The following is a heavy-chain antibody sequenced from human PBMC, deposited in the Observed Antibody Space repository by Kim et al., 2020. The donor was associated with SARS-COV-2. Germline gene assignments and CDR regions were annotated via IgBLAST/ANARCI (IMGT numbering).Heavy chain of an antibody. Sequence: SETLSLTCTVSGGSVSSGSYYWSWIRQPPGKGLEWIGYIYSSGSTNYNPSLKSRVTISVDTSKNQFSLKLSSVTAADTAVYYCARGRGDIVVVVAATPPSFDYWGQGTLVTVSS. D-gene: IGHD2-15*01. J-gene: IGHJ4*02. CDR3: ARGRGDIVVVVAATPPSFDY. CDR2: IYSSGST. V-gene: IGHV4-61*01. CDR1: GGSVSSGSYY.